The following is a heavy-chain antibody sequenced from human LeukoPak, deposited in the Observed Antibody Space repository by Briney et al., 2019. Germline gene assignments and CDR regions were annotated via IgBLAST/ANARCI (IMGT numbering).Heavy chain of an antibody. CDR1: GFTFSSYA. J-gene: IGHJ6*04. CDR2: ISYDGSNK. V-gene: IGHV3-30-3*01. D-gene: IGHD2-8*01. CDR3: AREGVEYYYGRDV. Sequence: PGGSLRLSCAASGFTFSSYAMHWVRQAPGKGLEWVAVISYDGSNKYYADSVKGRFTISRDNSKNTLYLQMNSLRAEDTAVYYCAREGVEYYYGRDVGAKGPTATVSS.